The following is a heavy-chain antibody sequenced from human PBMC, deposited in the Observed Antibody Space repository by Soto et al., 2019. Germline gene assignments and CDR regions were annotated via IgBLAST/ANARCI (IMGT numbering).Heavy chain of an antibody. Sequence: EVHLVESGGGLVQPGGSLRLSCAASGFTFSTYWMHWVRQAPGKGLVWVSRINADGTTTTYADSVKGRFTISRDNAKNTLYLQMNSLSAEDTAVYFCATVATHSYNWVVPWGQGTLVTISS. V-gene: IGHV3-74*01. D-gene: IGHD3-3*02. J-gene: IGHJ5*02. CDR3: ATVATHSYNWVVP. CDR2: INADGTTT. CDR1: GFTFSTYW.